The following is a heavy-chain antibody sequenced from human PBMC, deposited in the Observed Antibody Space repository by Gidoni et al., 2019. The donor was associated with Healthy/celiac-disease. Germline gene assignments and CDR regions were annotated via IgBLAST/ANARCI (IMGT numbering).Heavy chain of an antibody. D-gene: IGHD3-10*01. Sequence: QVQLQESGPGLVKPSQTLSLTCTFSGGSLSRGGYYWSWIGQHPGKGLEGIGYIYYSGSTYYNPSLKSRVTISVDTSKNQFSLKLSAVTAADTAVYYCARGPLIWFGELLPTQKFDYWGQGTLVTVSS. V-gene: IGHV4-31*03. CDR2: IYYSGST. CDR1: GGSLSRGGYY. J-gene: IGHJ4*02. CDR3: ARGPLIWFGELLPTQKFDY.